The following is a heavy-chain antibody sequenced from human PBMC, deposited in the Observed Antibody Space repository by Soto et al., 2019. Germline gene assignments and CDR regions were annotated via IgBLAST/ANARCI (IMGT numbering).Heavy chain of an antibody. CDR3: GRVAGALGHWFDP. CDR2: ISAYNGNT. J-gene: IGHJ5*02. CDR1: GYTFTSYG. V-gene: IGHV1-18*01. Sequence: QVQLVQSGGEVKKPGASVKVSCKASGYTFTSYGISWVRQAPGQGIEWMGRISAYNGNTNYAQKLQGRVTMTTETTTSAAYMQRRSLRPDGPAVHYGGRVAGALGHWFDPWGQGALVNVSS. D-gene: IGHD1-26*01.